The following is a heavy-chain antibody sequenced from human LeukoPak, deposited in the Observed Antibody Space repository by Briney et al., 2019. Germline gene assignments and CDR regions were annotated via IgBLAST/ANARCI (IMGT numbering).Heavy chain of an antibody. J-gene: IGHJ4*02. V-gene: IGHV1-2*02. CDR2: INPNSGGT. Sequence: ASVKVSCKASGYTFTGYYMHWVRQAPGQGLEWMGWINPNSGGTNYAQKFQGRVTMTRDTSISTAYMELSRLRSDDTAVYYCARENTAMVTGPLDYWGQGTLVTVPS. CDR1: GYTFTGYY. CDR3: ARENTAMVTGPLDY. D-gene: IGHD5-18*01.